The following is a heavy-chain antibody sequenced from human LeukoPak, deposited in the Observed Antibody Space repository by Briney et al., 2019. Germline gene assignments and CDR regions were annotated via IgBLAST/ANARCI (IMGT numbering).Heavy chain of an antibody. J-gene: IGHJ4*02. CDR2: IWYDGSNK. V-gene: IGHV3-33*06. CDR3: AKSRRYFDWLLTRPPLYFDY. CDR1: GFTFSTYA. D-gene: IGHD3-9*01. Sequence: PGGSLRLSCAASGFTFSTYAVNWVRQAPGKGLEWVAVIWYDGSNKYYADSVKGRFTISRDNSKNTLYLQMNSLRAEDTAVYHCAKSRRYFDWLLTRPPLYFDYWGQGTLVTVSS.